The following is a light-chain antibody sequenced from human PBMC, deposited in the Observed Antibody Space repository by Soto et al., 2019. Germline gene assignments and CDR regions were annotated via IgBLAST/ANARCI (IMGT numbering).Light chain of an antibody. V-gene: IGKV1-39*01. CDR2: AAT. Sequence: DIQMTQSPSSLSASVGDRVTITCRASQSISSYLNWYQHKPGKAPNLLIYAATTLQSRVPSRFSGSGSGTDFTLTISSLQPEDFATYYCQQSYSNPRTFGQGTKVDIK. CDR3: QQSYSNPRT. J-gene: IGKJ1*01. CDR1: QSISSY.